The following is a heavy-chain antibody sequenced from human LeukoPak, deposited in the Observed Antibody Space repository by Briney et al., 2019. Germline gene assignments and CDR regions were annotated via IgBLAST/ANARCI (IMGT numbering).Heavy chain of an antibody. J-gene: IGHJ4*02. CDR2: IFPSSDEI. V-gene: IGHV3-23*01. CDR3: ATYRQVLLPFES. D-gene: IGHD2-8*02. CDR1: GFTFSSYA. Sequence: GGSLRLSCAASGFTFSSYAMIWVRQPPGKGLEWVSSIFPSSDEIHYADSVRGRFTISRDNSKSTLSLQMNSLRAEDTAIYYCATYRQVLLPFESWGQGTLVTVSS.